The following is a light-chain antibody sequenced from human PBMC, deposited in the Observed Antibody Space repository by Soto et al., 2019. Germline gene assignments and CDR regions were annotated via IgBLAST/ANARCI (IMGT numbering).Light chain of an antibody. CDR3: QQYYSTPLT. CDR2: WAS. J-gene: IGKJ3*01. Sequence: DIVMTQSPDSLAVSLGERATINCKSSQSVLYSSNNKNYLAGYQQKPGQPPKLLIYWASTRESGVPDRFSGSGSVTDFTLTISSLQAEDVAVYYCQQYYSTPLTFGPGTKVDIK. V-gene: IGKV4-1*01. CDR1: QSVLYSSNNKNY.